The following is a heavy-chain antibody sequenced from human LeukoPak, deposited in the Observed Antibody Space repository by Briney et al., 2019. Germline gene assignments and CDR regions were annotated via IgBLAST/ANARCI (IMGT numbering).Heavy chain of an antibody. Sequence: ASVKVSCKASGYTFTGYYMHWVRQAPGQGLEWMGWINPNSGGTNYAQKFQGRVTMTRDTSISTAYMELSRLRSDDTAVYYCARGRGPYCSGGSCYGDYWGQGTLVTVSS. D-gene: IGHD2-15*01. CDR1: GYTFTGYY. CDR2: INPNSGGT. CDR3: ARGRGPYCSGGSCYGDY. J-gene: IGHJ4*02. V-gene: IGHV1-2*02.